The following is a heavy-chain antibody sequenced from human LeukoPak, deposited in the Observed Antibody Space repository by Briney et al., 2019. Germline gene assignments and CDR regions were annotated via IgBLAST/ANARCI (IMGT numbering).Heavy chain of an antibody. V-gene: IGHV4-34*01. CDR1: GGSFSGYH. J-gene: IGHJ5*02. CDR3: ARHFRLVVENWFDP. Sequence: PSETLSLTCAVYGGSFSGYHWSWIRQPPGKGLEWIGEINHSGSTNYNPSLKSRVTISVDTSKNQFSLQLNSVTAADTAIYYCARHFRLVVENWFDPWGQGTLVTVSS. D-gene: IGHD2-21*01. CDR2: INHSGST.